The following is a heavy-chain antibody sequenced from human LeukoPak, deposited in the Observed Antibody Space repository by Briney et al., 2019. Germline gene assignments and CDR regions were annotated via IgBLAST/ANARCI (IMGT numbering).Heavy chain of an antibody. D-gene: IGHD1-26*01. CDR2: IRSKADSYAT. J-gene: IGHJ5*02. CDR3: AISPMGSYSAT. CDR1: GFTFSGSG. V-gene: IGHV3-73*01. Sequence: GGSLRLSCAASGFTFSGSGMHWVRQASGKGLEWVGHIRSKADSYATVYAASVKGRFTITRDDSENTAYLQMNSLKTEDPAVYYCAISPMGSYSATWGKGPLVTVSS.